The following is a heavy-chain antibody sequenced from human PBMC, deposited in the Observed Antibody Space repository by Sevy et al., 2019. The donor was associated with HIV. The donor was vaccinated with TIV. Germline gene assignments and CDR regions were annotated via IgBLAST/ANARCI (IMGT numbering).Heavy chain of an antibody. Sequence: SETLSLTCTVSGGSISSYYWSWIRQPAGKGLEWIGRIYTSGSTNYNPSLKSRVTMSVDTSKNQFSLKLSSVTAADTAVYYCARDPPPRIPNYGSGSYLYYYGMDVWGQGTTVTVSS. D-gene: IGHD3-10*01. CDR2: IYTSGST. J-gene: IGHJ6*02. CDR3: ARDPPPRIPNYGSGSYLYYYGMDV. V-gene: IGHV4-4*07. CDR1: GGSISSYY.